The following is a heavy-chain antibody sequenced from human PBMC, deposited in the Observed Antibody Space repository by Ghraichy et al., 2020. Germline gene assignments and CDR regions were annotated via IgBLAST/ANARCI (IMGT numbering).Heavy chain of an antibody. V-gene: IGHV3-48*04. J-gene: IGHJ4*02. CDR1: GFTFSSYS. CDR2: ISSSSSTI. Sequence: GGSLGLSCAASGFTFSSYSMNWVRQAPGKGLEWVSYISSSSSTIYYADSVKGRFTISRDNAKNSLYLQMNSLRAEDTAVYYCARSPLGYCNGGSCYSGGFDYWGQGTLVTVSS. CDR3: ARSPLGYCNGGSCYSGGFDY. D-gene: IGHD2-15*01.